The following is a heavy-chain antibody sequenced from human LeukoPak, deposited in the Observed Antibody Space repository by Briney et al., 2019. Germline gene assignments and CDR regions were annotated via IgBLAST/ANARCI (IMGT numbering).Heavy chain of an antibody. D-gene: IGHD2-15*01. CDR2: VNPNTGGT. J-gene: IGHJ4*02. V-gene: IGHV1-2*02. CDR3: VRSSYCSGGICYSGGHY. CDR1: GYTFNAYY. Sequence: ASVKVSCKASGYTFNAYYMHWVRQAPGQGLEWMGWVNPNTGGTKYAQNFQGRVTMTRDTSTTTAYMELTRLNSDDTAVYFCVRSSYCSGGICYSGGHYWGQGTLVTVSP.